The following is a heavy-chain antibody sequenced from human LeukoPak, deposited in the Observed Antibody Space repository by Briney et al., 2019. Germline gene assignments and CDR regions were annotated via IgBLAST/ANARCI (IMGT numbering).Heavy chain of an antibody. CDR2: ISGSGGST. D-gene: IGHD4-17*01. J-gene: IGHJ4*02. CDR1: GFTFTTFW. Sequence: PGGSLRLSCATSGFTFTTFWMHWVRQAPGKGLEWVSAISGSGGSTYYADSVKGRFTISRDNSKNTLYLQMNSLRAEDTAVYYCAKGTGTFWGQGTLVTVSS. CDR3: AKGTGTF. V-gene: IGHV3-23*01.